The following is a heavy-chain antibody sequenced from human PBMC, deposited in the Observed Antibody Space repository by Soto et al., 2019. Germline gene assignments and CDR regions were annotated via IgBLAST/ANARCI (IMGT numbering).Heavy chain of an antibody. Sequence: VGSLRLSCAASGFTFSSYGMHWVRQSPGKGLEWVAVIWYDGSNKYYADSVKGRFTISRDNSKNTLYLQMNSLRAEDTAVYYCARDGYYYDSSGYPVGGHYYYYYGMDVWGQGTTVTVSS. CDR2: IWYDGSNK. D-gene: IGHD3-22*01. CDR1: GFTFSSYG. J-gene: IGHJ6*02. CDR3: ARDGYYYDSSGYPVGGHYYYYYGMDV. V-gene: IGHV3-33*01.